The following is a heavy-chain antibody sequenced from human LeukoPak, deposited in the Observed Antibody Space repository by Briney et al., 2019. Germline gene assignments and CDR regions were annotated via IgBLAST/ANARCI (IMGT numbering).Heavy chain of an antibody. V-gene: IGHV1-2*02. CDR1: GYTFTGYY. J-gene: IGHJ5*02. CDR2: INPNSGGT. Sequence: GASVKVSCKASGYTFTGYYMHWVRQAPGQGLEWMGWINPNSGGTNYAQKFQGRVTMTRDTSISTAYMELSRLRSDDTAVYYCARANIVVVPAPMGFWFDPWAREPWSPSPQ. D-gene: IGHD2-2*01. CDR3: ARANIVVVPAPMGFWFDP.